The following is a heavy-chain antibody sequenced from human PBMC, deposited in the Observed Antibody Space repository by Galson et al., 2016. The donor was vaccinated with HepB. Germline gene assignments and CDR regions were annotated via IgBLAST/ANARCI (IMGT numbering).Heavy chain of an antibody. CDR3: TTDYGYAWGSYRLGY. V-gene: IGHV3-15*01. D-gene: IGHD3-16*02. CDR2: IKSRSDVETT. J-gene: IGHJ4*02. CDR1: GFSFTSTW. Sequence: SLRPSCAASGFSFTSTWMSWVRQAPGMGLEWIGRIKSRSDVETTEFAAPVRGRFSISRDDSKSTVYLQMNSLETDDTAVYFCTTDYGYAWGSYRLGYWGQGTLVTVSS.